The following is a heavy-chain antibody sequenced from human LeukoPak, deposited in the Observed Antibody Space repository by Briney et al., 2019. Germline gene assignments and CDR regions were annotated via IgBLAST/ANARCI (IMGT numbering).Heavy chain of an antibody. D-gene: IGHD4-17*01. V-gene: IGHV3-30*01. CDR1: GFTFSSYA. J-gene: IGHJ6*02. Sequence: GRSLRLSCAASGFTFSSYAMHWVRQAPGKGLEWVAVISYDGSNKYYADSVKGRFTISRDNSKNTLYLQMNSLRAEDTAVYYCAREGGYGDSSRGMDVWGQGTTVTVSS. CDR2: ISYDGSNK. CDR3: AREGGYGDSSRGMDV.